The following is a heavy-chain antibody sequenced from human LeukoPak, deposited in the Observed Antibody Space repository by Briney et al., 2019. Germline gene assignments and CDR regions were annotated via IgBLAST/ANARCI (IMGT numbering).Heavy chain of an antibody. CDR2: IYHSGST. Sequence: SGTLSLTCAVSGGSISSSNWWSWVRQPPGKGLEWIGEIYHSGSTNYNPSLKSRVTISVDKSKNQFSLKLSSVTAADTPVYFCAREVNFYDRFFDYWGQGTLVTVSS. CDR3: AREVNFYDRFFDY. D-gene: IGHD3-22*01. CDR1: GGSISSSNW. J-gene: IGHJ4*02. V-gene: IGHV4-4*02.